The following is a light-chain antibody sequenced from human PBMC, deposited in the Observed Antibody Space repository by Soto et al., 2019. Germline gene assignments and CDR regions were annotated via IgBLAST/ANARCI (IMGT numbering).Light chain of an antibody. J-gene: IGKJ5*01. Sequence: EVVLTQSPVTLSLSPGERVALSCRASQSFRGLLAWYQQKPRHAPRLLIYDAYNRATGIPPRFSGSGSGTDFTLTISSPEPEDSAVYYCQQRHMWPITFGQGTRLEIK. V-gene: IGKV3-11*01. CDR2: DAY. CDR1: QSFRGL. CDR3: QQRHMWPIT.